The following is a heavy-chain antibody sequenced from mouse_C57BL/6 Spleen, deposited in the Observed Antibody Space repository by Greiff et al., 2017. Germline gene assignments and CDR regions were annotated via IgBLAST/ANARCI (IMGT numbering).Heavy chain of an antibody. CDR2: LWSGGST. Sequence: VQVVESGPGLVQPSQSLSITCTVSGFSLTSCGVHWVRQSPGKGLEWLGVLWSGGSTDYNAAFISRLSISKDNSKSQVFFKMNSLQADDTAIYYCARKLTGYAMDYWGQGTSVTVSS. CDR3: ARKLTGYAMDY. J-gene: IGHJ4*01. D-gene: IGHD1-3*01. V-gene: IGHV2-2*01. CDR1: GFSLTSCG.